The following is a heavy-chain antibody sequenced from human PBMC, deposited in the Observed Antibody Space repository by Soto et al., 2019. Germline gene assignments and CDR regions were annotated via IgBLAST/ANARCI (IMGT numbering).Heavy chain of an antibody. CDR1: GYTFTSYY. J-gene: IGHJ5*02. D-gene: IGHD1-7*01. V-gene: IGHV1-46*01. CDR3: ARDPSGTTSWFDP. Sequence: ASVKVSCKASGYTFTSYYMHWVRQAPGQGLEWMGIINPSGGSTSYAQKFQGRVTMTRDTSTSTVYMELSSLRSEDTAVYYCARDPSGTTSWFDPWGQGTLVTGLL. CDR2: INPSGGST.